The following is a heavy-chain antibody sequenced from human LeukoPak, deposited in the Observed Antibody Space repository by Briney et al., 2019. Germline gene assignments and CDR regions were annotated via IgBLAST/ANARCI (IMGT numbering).Heavy chain of an antibody. J-gene: IGHJ4*02. Sequence: SETLSLTCTVSGGSISSSSNFWGWIRQPPGKGLECIGSISYSGSTYYNPSLKSRVTISVDTSKNQFSLKLSSVTAADTAVYYCARLTPYSGSPLGDYWGQGTLVTVSS. V-gene: IGHV4-39*01. CDR1: GGSISSSSNF. D-gene: IGHD1-26*01. CDR2: ISYSGST. CDR3: ARLTPYSGSPLGDY.